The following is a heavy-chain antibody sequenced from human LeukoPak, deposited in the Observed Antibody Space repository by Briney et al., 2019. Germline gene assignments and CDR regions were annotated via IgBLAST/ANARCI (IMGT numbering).Heavy chain of an antibody. D-gene: IGHD2-2*02. Sequence: PGGSLRLSCAASGFTFSSYIMNWVRQAPGKGLEWVSYISSSSSTIYYADSVKGRFTISRDNAKNSLYLQMNSLRDEDTAVYYCARDLQPHCSSTSCYTGSFDPWGQGTLVTVSS. CDR2: ISSSSSTI. CDR3: ARDLQPHCSSTSCYTGSFDP. V-gene: IGHV3-48*02. CDR1: GFTFSSYI. J-gene: IGHJ5*02.